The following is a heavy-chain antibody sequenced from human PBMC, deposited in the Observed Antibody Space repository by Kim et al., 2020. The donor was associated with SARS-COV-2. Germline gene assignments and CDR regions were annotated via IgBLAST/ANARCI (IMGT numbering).Heavy chain of an antibody. Sequence: SETLSLTCTVSGGSISSYYWSWIRQPAGKGLEWIGRIYTSGSTNYNPSLKSRVTMSVDTSKNQFSLKLSSVTAADTAVYYCAGGLWDGYYYYGMDVWGQGTTVTVSS. D-gene: IGHD1-26*01. CDR3: AGGLWDGYYYYGMDV. J-gene: IGHJ6*02. V-gene: IGHV4-4*07. CDR2: IYTSGST. CDR1: GGSISSYY.